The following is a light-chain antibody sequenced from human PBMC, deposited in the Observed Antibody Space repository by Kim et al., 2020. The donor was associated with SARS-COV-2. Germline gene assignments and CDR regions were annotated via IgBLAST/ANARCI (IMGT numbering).Light chain of an antibody. CDR2: DVS. Sequence: QSALTQPPSVSGSPGQSVTISCTGTSSDVGGYDYVSWYQQHPGKAPKLMIYDVSRRPSGVPNRFSGSKSGNSASLTISGLQTEDEADYYCCSYASSGTLVFGAGTKVTVL. V-gene: IGLV2-14*03. CDR3: CSYASSGTLV. CDR1: SSDVGGYDY. J-gene: IGLJ2*01.